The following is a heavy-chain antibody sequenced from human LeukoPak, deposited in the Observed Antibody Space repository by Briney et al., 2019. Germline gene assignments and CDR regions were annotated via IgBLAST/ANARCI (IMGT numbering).Heavy chain of an antibody. CDR2: ISWDRGSQ. CDR3: IKDMGFDLLKDAFHV. J-gene: IGHJ3*01. V-gene: IGHV3-9*01. CDR1: GFSLEDYA. D-gene: IGHD3-9*01. Sequence: GGSLRLSCVGSGFSLEDYAMHWVRQVPGKGLEWVSSISWDRGSQAYTDSVKGRFTISRDNAKNSLYLQMNSLRLEDTAFYYCIKDMGFDLLKDAFHVWGQGTLVSVSS.